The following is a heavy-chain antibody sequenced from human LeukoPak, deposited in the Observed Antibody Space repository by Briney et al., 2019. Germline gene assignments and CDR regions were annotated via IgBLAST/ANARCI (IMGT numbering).Heavy chain of an antibody. V-gene: IGHV3-23*01. CDR3: AKDYSDSRVADVFFEY. CDR2: ITSGFTP. D-gene: IGHD2-15*01. Sequence: GGSLRLSCAASGLTFSDYAMSWFRQAPGKGLEWVSGITSGFTPHYADSVKGRFTISRENSKNTFHLQLNSLRAEDTAVYYCAKDYSDSRVADVFFEYWGQATLVTVSS. CDR1: GLTFSDYA. J-gene: IGHJ4*02.